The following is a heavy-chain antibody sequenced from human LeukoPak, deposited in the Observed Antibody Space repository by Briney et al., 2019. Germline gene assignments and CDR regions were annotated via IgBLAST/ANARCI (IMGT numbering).Heavy chain of an antibody. J-gene: IGHJ3*02. CDR1: GFTFSDYY. CDR2: ISSSGSTI. CDR3: ASDTMTYYYGSGSYRAFDI. Sequence: GGSLRLSCAASGFTFSDYYMNWIRQAPGKGLEWVSYISSSGSTIYYADSVKGRFTISRDNAKNSLYLQMNSLRAEDTAVYYCASDTMTYYYGSGSYRAFDIWGQGTMVTVSS. D-gene: IGHD3-10*01. V-gene: IGHV3-11*01.